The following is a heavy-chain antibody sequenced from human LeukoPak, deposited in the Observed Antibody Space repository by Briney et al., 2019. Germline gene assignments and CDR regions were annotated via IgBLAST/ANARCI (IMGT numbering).Heavy chain of an antibody. Sequence: PGGSLRLSCAASGFTLNNYWMTWVRQAPGEGLEWVANIKQDGSRKHYVDSVEGRFTISRDNARNSLYLQMNSRRAEDTAVYYCLGFNGSESYLAPDYWGQGTLVTVSS. J-gene: IGHJ4*02. CDR1: GFTLNNYW. CDR3: LGFNGSESYLAPDY. V-gene: IGHV3-7*03. D-gene: IGHD3-10*01. CDR2: IKQDGSRK.